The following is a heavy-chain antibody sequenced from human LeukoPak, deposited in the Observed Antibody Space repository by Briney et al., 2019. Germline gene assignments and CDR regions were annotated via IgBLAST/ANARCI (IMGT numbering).Heavy chain of an antibody. CDR3: ARDRGTAVSGPDFDC. J-gene: IGHJ4*02. CDR2: IYYSGST. Sequence: PSETLSLTCTVSGGFLSSYYWSWIPQPPTKGLEWIGYIYYSGSTNYNPSLKSRVTISVDTSKNQLSLKLSSGTAADTTVYYRARDRGTAVSGPDFDCWGLGTLVTVSS. CDR1: GGFLSSYY. V-gene: IGHV4-59*01. D-gene: IGHD6-13*01.